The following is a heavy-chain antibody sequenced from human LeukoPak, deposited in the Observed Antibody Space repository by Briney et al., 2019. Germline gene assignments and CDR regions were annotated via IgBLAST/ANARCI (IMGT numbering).Heavy chain of an antibody. CDR3: ARGLYTYDD. V-gene: IGHV3-20*04. CDR1: GFTFDGYG. CDR2: IRNGDST. J-gene: IGHJ4*02. Sequence: PGGSLRLSCAASGFTFDGYGGSWVRQAPGKGLEWVSGIRNGDSTAYADSVKGRFTISRDKAKNSLYLQMNSLRAEDTALYCCARGLYTYDDWGQGTLVTVSS. D-gene: IGHD3-16*01.